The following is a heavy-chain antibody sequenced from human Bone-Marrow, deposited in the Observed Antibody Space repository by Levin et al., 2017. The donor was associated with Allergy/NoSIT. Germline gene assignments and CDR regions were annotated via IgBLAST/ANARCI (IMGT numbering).Heavy chain of an antibody. CDR2: ISSSGSTI. CDR3: ASWGFGRRYYYYYMDV. D-gene: IGHD3-10*01. J-gene: IGHJ6*03. Sequence: GGSLRLSCAASGFTFSDYYMSWIRQAPGKGLEWVSYISSSGSTIYYADSVKGRFTISRDNAKNSLYLQMNSLRAEDTAVYYCASWGFGRRYYYYYMDVWGKGTTVTVSS. V-gene: IGHV3-11*01. CDR1: GFTFSDYY.